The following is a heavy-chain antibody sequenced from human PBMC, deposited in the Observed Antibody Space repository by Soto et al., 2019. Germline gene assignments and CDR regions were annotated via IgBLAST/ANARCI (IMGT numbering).Heavy chain of an antibody. CDR2: ISYDGSNT. CDR1: GFTFTSYA. Sequence: QVQLVESGGGVVQPGRSLRLSCAASGFTFTSYAMHWVRQAPGKGLEYVAIISYDGSNTYYADSVKGRFTISRDNSKNTMYLQNNSLRAEDTAVYYCEKDGETKQWLRYFDYWGQGTLVTVSS. V-gene: IGHV3-30*18. J-gene: IGHJ4*02. D-gene: IGHD6-19*01. CDR3: EKDGETKQWLRYFDY.